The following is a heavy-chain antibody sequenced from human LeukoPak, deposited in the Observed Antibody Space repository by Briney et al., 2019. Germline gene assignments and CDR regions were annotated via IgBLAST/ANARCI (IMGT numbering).Heavy chain of an antibody. Sequence: ASVKVSCKASGYTFTSYGISWVRQAPGQGLEWMEWISGYNGNTNYAQKLQGRVTMTTDTSTSTAYMELRSLRSDDTAVYYCALLGYCSGGNCYPIDYWGQGTLVTVSS. J-gene: IGHJ4*02. CDR1: GYTFTSYG. V-gene: IGHV1-18*01. D-gene: IGHD2-15*01. CDR2: ISGYNGNT. CDR3: ALLGYCSGGNCYPIDY.